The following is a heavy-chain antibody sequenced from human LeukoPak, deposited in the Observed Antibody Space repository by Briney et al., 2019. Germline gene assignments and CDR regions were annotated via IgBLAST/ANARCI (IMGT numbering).Heavy chain of an antibody. CDR2: IKSKANNYAT. D-gene: IGHD3-10*01. CDR1: GFSFSGSA. J-gene: IGHJ4*02. CDR3: TRLRDSGSYYGFDY. Sequence: GGSLRLSCAASGFSFSGSAVHWVRQASGKGLEWVGRIKSKANNYATAYAASVKGRFTIFRDDSKNTAYLQMNSLKTEDAAVYYCTRLRDSGSYYGFDYWGQGALVTVSS. V-gene: IGHV3-73*01.